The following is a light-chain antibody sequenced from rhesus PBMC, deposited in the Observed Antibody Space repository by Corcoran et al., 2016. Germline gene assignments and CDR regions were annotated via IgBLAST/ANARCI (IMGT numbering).Light chain of an antibody. CDR3: QQRNSYPRT. J-gene: IGKJ1*01. CDR2: DAS. Sequence: DIQLTQSPSSLSASVGDRVTITCRASQGISSFLAWYQQKSGKAPTLLIYDASNLQSGVPSRFSGTGSGTEFTLTIRSLQPEDFATYYCQQRNSYPRTFGQGTKVEIK. CDR1: QGISSF. V-gene: IGKV1-38*01.